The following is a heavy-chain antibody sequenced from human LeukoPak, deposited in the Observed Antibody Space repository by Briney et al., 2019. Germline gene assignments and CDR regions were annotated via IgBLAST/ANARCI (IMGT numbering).Heavy chain of an antibody. Sequence: GASVKVSCKASGGTFSSYTISWVRQAPGQGLEWMGRIIPILGIANYAQKFQGRVTITADKSTSTAYMELSSLRSEDTAVCYCARDGATGDFDYWGQGTLVTVSS. CDR2: IIPILGIA. CDR1: GGTFSSYT. D-gene: IGHD7-27*01. J-gene: IGHJ4*02. V-gene: IGHV1-69*04. CDR3: ARDGATGDFDY.